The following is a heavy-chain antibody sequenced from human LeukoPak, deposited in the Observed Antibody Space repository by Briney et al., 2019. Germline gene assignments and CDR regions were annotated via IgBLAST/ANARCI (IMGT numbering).Heavy chain of an antibody. D-gene: IGHD3-22*01. CDR2: ISDSGSTI. CDR1: GFIFSYYY. V-gene: IGHV3-11*01. CDR3: AIYYDSSGSIDH. Sequence: GGSLRRSGAASGFIFSYYYMTWIRQTPGKGLEWLSYISDSGSTINYADSVKGRLTISRDNAKESLFLQMNSLRADDTAVYYCAIYYDSSGSIDHWGQGTLVTVSS. J-gene: IGHJ4*02.